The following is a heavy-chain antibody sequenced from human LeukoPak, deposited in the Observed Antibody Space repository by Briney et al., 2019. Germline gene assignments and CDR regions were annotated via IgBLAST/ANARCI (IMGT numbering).Heavy chain of an antibody. Sequence: GASVKVSCKASGYTFTNYVFHRVRQAPGQRLEWMGWINAASGNTKYSQTFQGRVTITRDTSASTAYMELSSLRSEDTAIYYCASPYSSGSYYDTFTIWGKGTMVIVSS. J-gene: IGHJ3*02. V-gene: IGHV1-3*01. D-gene: IGHD3-10*01. CDR3: ASPYSSGSYYDTFTI. CDR1: GYTFTNYV. CDR2: INAASGNT.